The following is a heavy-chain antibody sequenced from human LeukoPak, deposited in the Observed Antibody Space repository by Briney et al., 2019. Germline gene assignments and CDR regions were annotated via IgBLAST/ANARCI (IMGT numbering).Heavy chain of an antibody. J-gene: IGHJ4*02. V-gene: IGHV3-43*01. Sequence: PGGSLRLSCVASGFSFHDYAMHWVRQPPGKGLVWVSLITNNGGTTDYADSVKGRFTISRDNSKDSLYLQMNSLRTQENTVYYCAKVSGMATQWGNFDYWGQGTLVTVSS. D-gene: IGHD3-16*01. CDR1: GFSFHDYA. CDR3: AKVSGMATQWGNFDY. CDR2: ITNNGGTT.